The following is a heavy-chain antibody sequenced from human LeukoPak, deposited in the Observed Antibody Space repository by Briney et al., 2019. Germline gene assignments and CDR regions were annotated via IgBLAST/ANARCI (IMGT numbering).Heavy chain of an antibody. Sequence: ASVKVSCKASGYTFTSYGISWVRQTPGQGLEWMGWISAYNGNANYAQKLQGRVTMTTDTSTSTAYMELRSLRSDDTAVYYCGVVRGVYGMDVWGKGTTVTVSS. V-gene: IGHV1-18*04. CDR1: GYTFTSYG. D-gene: IGHD3-10*01. J-gene: IGHJ6*04. CDR3: GVVRGVYGMDV. CDR2: ISAYNGNA.